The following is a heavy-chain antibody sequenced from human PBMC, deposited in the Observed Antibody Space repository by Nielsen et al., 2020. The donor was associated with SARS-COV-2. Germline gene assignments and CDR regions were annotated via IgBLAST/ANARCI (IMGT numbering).Heavy chain of an antibody. CDR2: INAGNGNT. J-gene: IGHJ6*02. V-gene: IGHV1-3*01. Sequence: ASVKVSCKASGYTFTSYAMHWVRQAPGQRLEWMGWINAGNGNTEYSQKFQGRVTITRDTSASTAYMELSSLRSEDTAVYYCARSGFTNFHYYYGMDVWGQGTAVTVSS. D-gene: IGHD5-12*01. CDR3: ARSGFTNFHYYYGMDV. CDR1: GYTFTSYA.